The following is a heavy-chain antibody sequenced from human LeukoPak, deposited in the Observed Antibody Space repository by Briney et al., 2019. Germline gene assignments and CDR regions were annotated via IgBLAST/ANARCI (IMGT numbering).Heavy chain of an antibody. CDR2: IYYSGST. CDR3: ARREAVAGTVDY. Sequence: PSETLSLTCTVSGGSISSSSYYWGWIRQPPGKGLEWIGSIYYSGSTYYNPSLKRRVSISVATSKNPFSLKLSSVTAADTAVYYCARREAVAGTVDYWGQGTLVTVSS. D-gene: IGHD6-19*01. J-gene: IGHJ4*02. V-gene: IGHV4-39*02. CDR1: GGSISSSSYY.